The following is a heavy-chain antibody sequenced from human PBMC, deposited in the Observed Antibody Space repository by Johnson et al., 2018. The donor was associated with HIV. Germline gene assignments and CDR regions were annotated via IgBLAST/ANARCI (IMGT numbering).Heavy chain of an antibody. CDR2: ISWNSGSI. Sequence: LVESGGGLVQPGGSLRLSCAASGITVSSSYMSWVRQAPGKGLEWVSGISWNSGSIGYADSVKGRFPISRDNAKNSLYLQMNSLRAEDTALYYCAKSKTYYYDSSGYGDAFDIWGQGTMVTVSS. D-gene: IGHD3-22*01. CDR1: GITVSSSY. J-gene: IGHJ3*02. V-gene: IGHV3-9*01. CDR3: AKSKTYYYDSSGYGDAFDI.